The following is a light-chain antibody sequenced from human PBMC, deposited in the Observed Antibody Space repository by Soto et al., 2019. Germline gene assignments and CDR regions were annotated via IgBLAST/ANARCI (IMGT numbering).Light chain of an antibody. CDR1: SRDVGDYNY. V-gene: IGLV2-14*01. CDR3: SSYTSMSTYV. Sequence: QSALTQPASVSGSPGQSITISCTGTSRDVGDYNYVSWYQHHPGKAPKLMIYEVSNRPSGISDRFSGSKSGNTASLTISGLQAEDEADYYCSSYTSMSTYVFGTGTKLTVL. J-gene: IGLJ1*01. CDR2: EVS.